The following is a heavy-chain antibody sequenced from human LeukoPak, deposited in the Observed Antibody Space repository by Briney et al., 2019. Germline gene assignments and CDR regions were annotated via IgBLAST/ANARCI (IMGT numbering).Heavy chain of an antibody. CDR2: IYSGATT. CDR1: GFTVSSNY. V-gene: IGHV3-66*01. CDR3: ARSTGDRFDP. Sequence: GGSLRLSCAASGFTVSSNYMSWVRQAPGKGLEWASVIYSGATTYYADSVKGRFTISRDNSKNTLYLQMNSLRAEDTAVYYCARSTGDRFDPWGQGTLVTVSS. J-gene: IGHJ5*02. D-gene: IGHD7-27*01.